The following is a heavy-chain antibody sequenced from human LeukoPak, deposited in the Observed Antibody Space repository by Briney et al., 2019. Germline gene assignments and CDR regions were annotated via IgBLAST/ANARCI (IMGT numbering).Heavy chain of an antibody. J-gene: IGHJ2*01. CDR3: ASQFRNYYDSSGLDWYFDL. D-gene: IGHD3-22*01. Sequence: HSGRSLRLSCAASGFTFSSYAMHWVRQAPGKGLEWVAVISYDGSNKYYADSVKGRFTISRDNSKNTLYLQMNSLRAEDTAVYYCASQFRNYYDSSGLDWYFDLWGRGTLVTVSS. CDR1: GFTFSSYA. V-gene: IGHV3-30-3*01. CDR2: ISYDGSNK.